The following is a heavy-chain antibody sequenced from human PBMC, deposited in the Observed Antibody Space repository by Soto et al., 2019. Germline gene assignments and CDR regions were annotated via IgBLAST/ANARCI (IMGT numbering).Heavy chain of an antibody. Sequence: ASVKVSCKASGYTFTSYGISWVRQAPGQGLEWMGWISAYNGNTNYAQKLQGRVTMTTVTSTSTAYMELRSLRSDDTAVYYCARDHDFWSGYYTAPNAFDIWGQGTMVTVSS. J-gene: IGHJ3*02. CDR2: ISAYNGNT. CDR1: GYTFTSYG. D-gene: IGHD3-3*01. CDR3: ARDHDFWSGYYTAPNAFDI. V-gene: IGHV1-18*01.